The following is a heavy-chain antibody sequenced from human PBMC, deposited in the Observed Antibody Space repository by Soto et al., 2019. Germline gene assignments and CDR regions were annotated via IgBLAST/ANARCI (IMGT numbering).Heavy chain of an antibody. CDR1: GFTFSSHA. CDR3: VKDRYVDY. Sequence: VGSLRLSCSVFGFTFSSHAMHWVRQAPGKGLQYVSSISSNGGSTYYADSVKGRFTISRNNSKYTLYLQMSSLRVEDSAVYYCVKDRYVDYWGQGNLVTVSS. J-gene: IGHJ4*02. CDR2: ISSNGGST. V-gene: IGHV3-64D*06.